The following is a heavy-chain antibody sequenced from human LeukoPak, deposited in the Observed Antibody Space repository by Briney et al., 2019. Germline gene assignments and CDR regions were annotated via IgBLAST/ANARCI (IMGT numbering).Heavy chain of an antibody. CDR2: INPNSGGT. V-gene: IGHV1-2*02. CDR3: ARDPAYGSGSYYNLYNWFDP. CDR1: GYTFTGYY. J-gene: IGHJ5*02. D-gene: IGHD3-10*01. Sequence: GASVKVSCKASGYTFTGYYMHWVRQAPGQGLEWMGWINPNSGGTNYAQKFQGRVTMTRDTSISTAHMELSRLRSDDTAVYYCARDPAYGSGSYYNLYNWFDPWGQGTLVTVSS.